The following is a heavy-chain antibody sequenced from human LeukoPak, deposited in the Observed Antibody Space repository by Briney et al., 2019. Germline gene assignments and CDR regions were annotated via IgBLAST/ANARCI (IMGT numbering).Heavy chain of an antibody. CDR1: GFTFNDYG. CDR3: AKDMRSGWCNWFDP. CDR2: TRHDDSDK. J-gene: IGHJ5*02. D-gene: IGHD6-19*01. Sequence: GGSLGLSCAASGFTFNDYGMHWVRQAPGKGLEWVAFTRHDDSDKQYGDSVKGRFTISRDNSRNTLYLQMNSLRPEDTAVYFCAKDMRSGWCNWFDPWGQGTLVTVSS. V-gene: IGHV3-30*02.